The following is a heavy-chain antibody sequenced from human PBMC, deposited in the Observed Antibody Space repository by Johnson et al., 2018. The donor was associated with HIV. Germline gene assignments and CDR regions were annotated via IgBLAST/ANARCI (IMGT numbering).Heavy chain of an antibody. CDR2: INWNSGSI. D-gene: IGHD4/OR15-4a*01. J-gene: IGHJ3*02. CDR3: AKDLQSGATTHAFDI. Sequence: VQLVESGGGLVKPGGSLRLSCAASGFMFDDYAMHWVRQGPGKGLEWVSGINWNSGSIGYADSVKGRFSIFRNNAKNSLYLQMDSLRPEDTALYYCAKDLQSGATTHAFDIWGQGTMVTVSS. V-gene: IGHV3-9*01. CDR1: GFMFDDYA.